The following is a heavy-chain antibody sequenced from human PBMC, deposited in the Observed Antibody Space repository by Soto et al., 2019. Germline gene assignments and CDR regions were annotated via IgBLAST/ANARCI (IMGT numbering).Heavy chain of an antibody. J-gene: IGHJ4*02. V-gene: IGHV3-23*01. Sequence: EVQLLESGGGLVQPGGSLRLSCADSGFTFRTYAMSWVRQAPGKGLEWVSGINGTGDETWYADSVKGRFTISRDNSKNTLYLQMNSLRAEDTAVYYCAKAGPDIVVVPAAPEGSFDYWGQGTLVTVSS. CDR2: INGTGDET. D-gene: IGHD2-2*01. CDR3: AKAGPDIVVVPAAPEGSFDY. CDR1: GFTFRTYA.